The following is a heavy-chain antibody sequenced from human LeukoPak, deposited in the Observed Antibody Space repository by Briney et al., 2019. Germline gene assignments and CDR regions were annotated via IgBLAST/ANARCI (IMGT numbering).Heavy chain of an antibody. D-gene: IGHD5-18*01. CDR3: ARVLGYSYGIADYYYYMDV. CDR2: IRSSGSTI. Sequence: PGGSLRLSCAASGFTFDDYGMSWIRQAPGKGLEWVTYIRSSGSTIYYADSVKGRFTISRDNAKNSLYLQMNSLRAEDTAVYYCARVLGYSYGIADYYYYMDVWGKGTTVTVSS. J-gene: IGHJ6*03. CDR1: GFTFDDYG. V-gene: IGHV3-11*04.